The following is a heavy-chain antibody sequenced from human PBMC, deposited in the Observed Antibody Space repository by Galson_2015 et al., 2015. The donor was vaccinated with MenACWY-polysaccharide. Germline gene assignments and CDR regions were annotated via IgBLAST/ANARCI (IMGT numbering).Heavy chain of an antibody. V-gene: IGHV4-59*02. CDR1: GGSVNNSY. Sequence: SETLSLTCSLSGGSVNNSYWSWFRQPPGQGLEWIGYIFYTGSTTYNPSLKSRVAISIGAAESHFSLNLTSVTAADTAVYFCARGRALTDYWGQGTLVTVSS. CDR2: IFYTGST. CDR3: ARGRALTDY. J-gene: IGHJ4*02.